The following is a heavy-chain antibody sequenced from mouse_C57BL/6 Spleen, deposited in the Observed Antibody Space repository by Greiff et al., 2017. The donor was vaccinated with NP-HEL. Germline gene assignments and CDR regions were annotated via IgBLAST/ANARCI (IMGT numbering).Heavy chain of an antibody. D-gene: IGHD4-1*01. V-gene: IGHV5-4*01. CDR2: ISDGGSYT. CDR1: GFTFSSYA. CDR3: ARDPSGTGYFDY. J-gene: IGHJ2*01. Sequence: EVQRVESGGGLVKPGGSLKLSCAASGFTFSSYAMSWVRQTPEKRLEWVATISDGGSYTYYPDNVKGRFTISRDNAKNNPYLQMSHLKSEDTAMYYCARDPSGTGYFDYWGQGTTLTVSS.